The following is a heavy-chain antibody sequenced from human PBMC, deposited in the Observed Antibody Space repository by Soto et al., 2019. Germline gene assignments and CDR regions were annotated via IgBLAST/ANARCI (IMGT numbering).Heavy chain of an antibody. D-gene: IGHD3-3*01. V-gene: IGHV3-23*01. Sequence: GGSLRLSCAASGFTFSSYAMSWVRQAPGKGLEWVSAISGSGGSTYYADSVKGRFTISRDNSKNTLYLQMNSLRAEDTAVYYCAGQGRRYDFWSRTGLYYYYYYMDVWGKGTTVTVSS. CDR2: ISGSGGST. CDR3: AGQGRRYDFWSRTGLYYYYYYMDV. J-gene: IGHJ6*03. CDR1: GFTFSSYA.